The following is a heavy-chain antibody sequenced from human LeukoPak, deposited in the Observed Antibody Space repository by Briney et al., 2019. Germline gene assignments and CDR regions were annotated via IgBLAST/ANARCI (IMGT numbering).Heavy chain of an antibody. Sequence: GSLRLPCAGSGFTFSNYAMNWVRQGPGKGLEWVAVLIGSSGATDYADSVKGRFTISRDNSKNTLFLQMNSLRAEDTAIYYCAKGAYDYIEIAYFDYWGQGALVTVSS. J-gene: IGHJ4*02. D-gene: IGHD5-12*01. CDR3: AKGAYDYIEIAYFDY. CDR1: GFTFSNYA. CDR2: LIGSSGAT. V-gene: IGHV3-23*01.